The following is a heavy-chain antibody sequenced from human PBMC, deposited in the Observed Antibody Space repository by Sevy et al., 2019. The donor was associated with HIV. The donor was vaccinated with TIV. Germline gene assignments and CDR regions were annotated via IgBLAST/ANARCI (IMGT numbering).Heavy chain of an antibody. CDR3: GSRVWFGGLGGGYFDY. CDR2: IYHSGSI. V-gene: IGHV4-4*02. CDR1: GGSINSNNW. D-gene: IGHD3-10*01. Sequence: SETLSLTCAVSGGSINSNNWWSWVRQPPGKGLEWIGEIYHSGSINYNPSLKSRVTISVDKSKKQFSLKVNSVTAADRAVYYCGSRVWFGGLGGGYFDYWGQGTLVTVSS. J-gene: IGHJ4*02.